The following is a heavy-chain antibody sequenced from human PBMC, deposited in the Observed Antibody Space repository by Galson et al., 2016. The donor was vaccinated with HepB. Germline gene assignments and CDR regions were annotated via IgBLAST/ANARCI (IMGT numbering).Heavy chain of an antibody. D-gene: IGHD3-3*01. J-gene: IGHJ5*02. V-gene: IGHV3-7*01. Sequence: SLRLSCAASGFTFSNYWMSWVRQAPGEGLEWLVNIKQDGTQKDYVDSVKGRFTISRDNAKNSLYLQMNSLRVEDTAVYYCARDSFTIFGVTPNWFDPWGQGTLVTVSP. CDR1: GFTFSNYW. CDR3: ARDSFTIFGVTPNWFDP. CDR2: IKQDGTQK.